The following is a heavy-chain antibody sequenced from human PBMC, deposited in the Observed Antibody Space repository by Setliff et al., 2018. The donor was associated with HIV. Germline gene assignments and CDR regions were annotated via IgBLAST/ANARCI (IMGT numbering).Heavy chain of an antibody. D-gene: IGHD4-17*01. J-gene: IGHJ4*02. CDR1: GFTFSDDY. Sequence: GGSLRLSCAASGFTFSDDYMSWIRQAPGKGLEWVSYISSSDVIYYADSVKGRFTISRDNAKNSLYLQMNSLRPEDTAVYFCARSPYGDYGLDYWGQGTLVTAPQ. V-gene: IGHV3-11*04. CDR3: ARSPYGDYGLDY. CDR2: ISSSDVI.